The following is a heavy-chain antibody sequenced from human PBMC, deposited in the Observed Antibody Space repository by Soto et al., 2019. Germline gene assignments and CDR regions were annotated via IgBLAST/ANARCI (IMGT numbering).Heavy chain of an antibody. D-gene: IGHD3-3*01. Sequence: PSETLSLTCTVSGASISRYYWSWIRQPPGKGREWSGYIYYSGSTNYNPSLKSRVTISVDTSKNQCSLKLSSVTAADTAVYYCARENDFWSGYYLDVWGQGTTVTVSS. V-gene: IGHV4-59*01. CDR1: GASISRYY. CDR2: IYYSGST. J-gene: IGHJ6*02. CDR3: ARENDFWSGYYLDV.